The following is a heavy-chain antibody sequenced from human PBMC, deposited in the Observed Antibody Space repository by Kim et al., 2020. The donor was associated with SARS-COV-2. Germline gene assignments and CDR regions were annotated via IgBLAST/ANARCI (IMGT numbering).Heavy chain of an antibody. CDR2: ISYDGSNK. J-gene: IGHJ4*02. Sequence: GGSLRLSCAASGFTFSSYAMHWVRQAPGKGLEWVAVISYDGSNKYYADSVKGRFTISRDNSKNTLYLQMNSLRAEDTAVYYCARVDTAMAVIDYWGQGTLVTVSS. V-gene: IGHV3-30-3*01. CDR3: ARVDTAMAVIDY. CDR1: GFTFSSYA. D-gene: IGHD5-18*01.